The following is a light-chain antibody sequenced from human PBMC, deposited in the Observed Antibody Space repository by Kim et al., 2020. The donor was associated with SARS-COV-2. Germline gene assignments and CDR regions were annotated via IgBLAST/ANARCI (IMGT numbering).Light chain of an antibody. CDR1: QSVSSSD. J-gene: IGKJ4*01. CDR3: HQYGSSLLT. CDR2: GAS. V-gene: IGKV3-20*01. Sequence: EIVLTQSPGTLSLSPGERATLSCRASQSVSSSDLAWYQQKPGLAPRLLIYGASTRATGIPDRFSGSGSGTDFTLTISRLEPADFAVYYCHQYGSSLLTFGGGTKLEI.